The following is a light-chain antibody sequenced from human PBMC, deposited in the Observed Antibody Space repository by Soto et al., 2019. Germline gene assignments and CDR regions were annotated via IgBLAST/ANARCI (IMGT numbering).Light chain of an antibody. Sequence: QSVLTQPPSASGSPGKSVTISCTGTGSDVGDYNYVSWYQQHPGKAPKLMIYEVSKRPSGVPDRFSGSKSGNTASLTVSGLQAEDEANYYCSSYTGSSYVFGTGTKVTVL. CDR1: GSDVGDYNY. CDR3: SSYTGSSYV. V-gene: IGLV2-8*01. J-gene: IGLJ1*01. CDR2: EVS.